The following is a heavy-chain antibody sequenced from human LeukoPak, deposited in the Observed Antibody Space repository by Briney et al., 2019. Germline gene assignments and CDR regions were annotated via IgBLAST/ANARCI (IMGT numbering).Heavy chain of an antibody. D-gene: IGHD6-19*01. V-gene: IGHV4-59*01. CDR3: ARAGGGWSFDY. CDR1: GVSISTYY. J-gene: IGHJ4*02. CDR2: IYYSGNIYYSGNT. Sequence: PSETLSLTCTVSGVSISTYYWSWIRQPPGKGLEWIGYIYYSGNIYYSGNTNYNPSLKSRVTISIDTSKNQFSLKLNSVTAADTVVYYCARAGGGWSFDYWGQGTLVTVSS.